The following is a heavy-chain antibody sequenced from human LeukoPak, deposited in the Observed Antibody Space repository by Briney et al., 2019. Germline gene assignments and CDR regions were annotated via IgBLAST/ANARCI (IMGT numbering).Heavy chain of an antibody. J-gene: IGHJ4*02. D-gene: IGHD4-17*01. CDR1: GFTFSSYS. V-gene: IGHV3-21*01. CDR3: ARDPSAPTVVTPYYFDY. Sequence: GGSLRLSCAASGFTFSSYSMNWVRQAPGKGLEWVSSISSSSSYIYYADSVKGRFTISRDNAKNSLYLQMNSLRAEDTAVYYCARDPSAPTVVTPYYFDYWGQGTLVTASS. CDR2: ISSSSSYI.